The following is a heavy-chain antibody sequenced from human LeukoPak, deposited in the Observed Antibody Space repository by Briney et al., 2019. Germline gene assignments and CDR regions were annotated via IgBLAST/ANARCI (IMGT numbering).Heavy chain of an antibody. CDR2: ISSFSSNI. CDR1: GFNFSSYT. D-gene: IGHD5-18*01. Sequence: GGSLRLSCEASGFNFSSYTMNWVRQAPGKGLEWVSLISSFSSNIYYADSVKGRFTISRDNAKNSLYLQMNSLTPEDTAVYYCGRDRGRYNYEPWGQGTLVTVSS. CDR3: GRDRGRYNYEP. J-gene: IGHJ5*02. V-gene: IGHV3-21*01.